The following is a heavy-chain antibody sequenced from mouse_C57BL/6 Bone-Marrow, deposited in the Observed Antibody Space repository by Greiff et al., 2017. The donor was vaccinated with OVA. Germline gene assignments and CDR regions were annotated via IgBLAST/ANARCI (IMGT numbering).Heavy chain of an antibody. CDR1: GYTFTDYN. CDR3: ARVWGPYSNYFDY. J-gene: IGHJ2*01. CDR2: INPNNGGT. Sequence: VQLQQSGPELVKPGASVKIPCKASGYTFTDYNMDWVKQSHGKSLEWIGDINPNNGGTIYNQKFKGKATLTVDKSSSTAYMELRSLTSEDTAVYYCARVWGPYSNYFDYWGQGTTLTVSS. D-gene: IGHD2-5*01. V-gene: IGHV1-18*01.